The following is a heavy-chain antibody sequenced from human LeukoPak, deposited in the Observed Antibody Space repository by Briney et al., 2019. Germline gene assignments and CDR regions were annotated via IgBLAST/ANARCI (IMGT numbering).Heavy chain of an antibody. CDR3: ARAEGIAARLFDY. D-gene: IGHD6-6*01. CDR1: GGSISSYY. CDR2: IYYSGST. V-gene: IGHV4-59*01. Sequence: SETLFLTCTVSGGSISSYYWSWIRQPPGKGLEWIGYIYYSGSTNYNPSLKTRVHISVDTSKNHFSLKLSSVTAADTAVYYCARAEGIAARLFDYWGQGTLVTVSS. J-gene: IGHJ4*02.